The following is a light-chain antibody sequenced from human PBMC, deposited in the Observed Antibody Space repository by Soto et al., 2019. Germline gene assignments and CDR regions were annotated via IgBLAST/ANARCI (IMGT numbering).Light chain of an antibody. CDR1: QSVSYSY. V-gene: IGKV3-20*01. J-gene: IGKJ1*01. Sequence: EIVLTQSPGTLSLSPGERATLSCRASQSVSYSYLAWYQQKPGQAPRLLIYGASSRATGIPDRFSGSGSGTAFTLTISRLKPEDFAVYYCQQYGSSPRTFGQGTKVEIK. CDR2: GAS. CDR3: QQYGSSPRT.